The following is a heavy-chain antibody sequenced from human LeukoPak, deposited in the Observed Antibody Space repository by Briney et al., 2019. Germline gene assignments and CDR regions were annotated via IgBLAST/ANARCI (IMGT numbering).Heavy chain of an antibody. CDR1: GGSISSGGYS. D-gene: IGHD3-9*01. CDR3: ASTNYDMAI. Sequence: SQTLSLTCAVSGGSISSGGYSWSWIRPPPGKGLEWIGYIFHSGSTYYNPSLKSRVTISVDRSKNQFSLKLGSVTAADTAVYYCASTNYDMAIWGQGTMVTVSS. J-gene: IGHJ3*02. CDR2: IFHSGST. V-gene: IGHV4-30-2*01.